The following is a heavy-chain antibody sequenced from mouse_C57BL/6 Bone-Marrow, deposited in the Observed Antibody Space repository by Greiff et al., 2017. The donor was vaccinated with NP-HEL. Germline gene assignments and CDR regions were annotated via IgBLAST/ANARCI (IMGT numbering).Heavy chain of an antibody. CDR2: IYPRSGNT. V-gene: IGHV1-81*01. J-gene: IGHJ1*03. CDR3: ARLHYWYFDV. CDR1: GYTFTSYG. Sequence: QVQLKESGAELARPGASVKLSCKASGYTFTSYGISWVKQRTGQGLEWIGEIYPRSGNTYYNEKFKGKATLTADKSSSTAYMELRSLTSEDSAVYFCARLHYWYFDVWGTGTTVTVSS.